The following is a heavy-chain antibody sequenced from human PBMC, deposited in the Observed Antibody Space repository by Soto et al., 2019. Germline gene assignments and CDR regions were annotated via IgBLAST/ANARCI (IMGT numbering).Heavy chain of an antibody. CDR2: IDYNGVT. CDR3: GKVLVGATGHTDSDS. J-gene: IGHJ4*02. CDR1: GDSISSGYH. D-gene: IGHD2-15*01. V-gene: IGHV4-38-2*01. Sequence: SETLSLTCAVSGDSISSGYHWAWIRQPPGKGLEWIGNIDYNGVTYSNPSLKSRVTISRDTSKNQFSLKLTSVTAADTALYYCGKVLVGATGHTDSDSWGPGTRATVSS.